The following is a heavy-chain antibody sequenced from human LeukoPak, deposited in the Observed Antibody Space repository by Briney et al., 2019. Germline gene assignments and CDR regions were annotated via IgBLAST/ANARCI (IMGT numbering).Heavy chain of an antibody. D-gene: IGHD3-16*01. V-gene: IGHV3-74*01. Sequence: GGSLSLSCAASGFTFSSNWMHWVRQAPGKGLVWVSFINNDGRVTSYADSVKGRFTISRANAKNTIYMRKNSLRAEDTAMYYCARGGQGAVDYWGPGTLVTVSS. CDR1: GFTFSSNW. CDR2: INNDGRVT. CDR3: ARGGQGAVDY. J-gene: IGHJ4*02.